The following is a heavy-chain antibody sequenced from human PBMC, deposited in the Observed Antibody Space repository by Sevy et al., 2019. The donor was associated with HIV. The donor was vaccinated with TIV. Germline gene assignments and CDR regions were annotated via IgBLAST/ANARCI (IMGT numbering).Heavy chain of an antibody. CDR3: ARRYSSSTGKTFDY. Sequence: ASVKVSCKASGYTFTSYGISWVRQAPGEGLEWMGWISTYNGNTNYAQKLQGRVTMTTDTSTSTAYMELRSLRSDDKAVYYCARRYSSSTGKTFDYWGQGTLVTVSS. J-gene: IGHJ4*02. V-gene: IGHV1-18*01. CDR1: GYTFTSYG. CDR2: ISTYNGNT. D-gene: IGHD6-6*01.